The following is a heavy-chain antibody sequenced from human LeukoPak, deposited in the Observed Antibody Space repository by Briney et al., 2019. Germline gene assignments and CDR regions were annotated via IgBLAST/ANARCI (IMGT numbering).Heavy chain of an antibody. D-gene: IGHD3-22*01. V-gene: IGHV1-46*01. CDR3: ARDRKGSLPASDYYDSSGPGRTEYFQH. J-gene: IGHJ1*01. Sequence: GASVKVSCKASGYTFTSYYMHWVRQAPGQGLEWMGIINPSGGSTSYAQKFQGRVTMTRDTSTSTVYMELSSLRSEDTAVYYCARDRKGSLPASDYYDSSGPGRTEYFQHWGQGTLVTVSS. CDR2: INPSGGST. CDR1: GYTFTSYY.